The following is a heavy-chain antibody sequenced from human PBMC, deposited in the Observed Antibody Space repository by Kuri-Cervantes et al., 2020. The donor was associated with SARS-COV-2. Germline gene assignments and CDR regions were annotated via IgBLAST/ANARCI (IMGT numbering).Heavy chain of an antibody. CDR2: ISAYNGNT. CDR1: GYTFTSYA. Sequence: ASVKVSCKASGYTFTSYAMHWVRQAPGQGLEWMGWISAYNGNTNYAQKLQGRVTMTRDTSTSTVYMELSSLRSEDTAVYYCARDRSRWLQLGPFDSWGQGTLITVSS. V-gene: IGHV1-18*01. D-gene: IGHD5-24*01. J-gene: IGHJ4*02. CDR3: ARDRSRWLQLGPFDS.